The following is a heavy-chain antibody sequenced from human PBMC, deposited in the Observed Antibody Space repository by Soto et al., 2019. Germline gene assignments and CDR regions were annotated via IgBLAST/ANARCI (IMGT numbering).Heavy chain of an antibody. J-gene: IGHJ3*02. CDR3: ARSTYSDSGSYYLCVLDI. D-gene: IGHD3-10*01. Sequence: KASETLSLTCTVSGGSISTYYWSWIRQPPGKGLEWIGYIHYSGSTDYNPSLKSRVTISGDTSKNQFSLKLSSVTAADTAVYYCARSTYSDSGSYYLCVLDIWGKGTMVPVSS. CDR1: GGSISTYY. V-gene: IGHV4-59*08. CDR2: IHYSGST.